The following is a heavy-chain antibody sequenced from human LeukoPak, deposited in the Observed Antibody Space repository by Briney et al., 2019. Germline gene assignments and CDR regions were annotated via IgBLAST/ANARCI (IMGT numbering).Heavy chain of an antibody. V-gene: IGHV1-2*02. J-gene: IGHJ6*03. CDR2: INPNSGGT. D-gene: IGHD4-11*01. Sequence: GASVKVSCKASGYTFTGYYMHWVRQAPGQGLEWMGWINPNSGGTNYAQKFQGRVTMTRDTSISTAYMELSRLRSDDTAVYYRARRFDDYSNYDYYYYMDVWGKGTTVTVSS. CDR1: GYTFTGYY. CDR3: ARRFDDYSNYDYYYYMDV.